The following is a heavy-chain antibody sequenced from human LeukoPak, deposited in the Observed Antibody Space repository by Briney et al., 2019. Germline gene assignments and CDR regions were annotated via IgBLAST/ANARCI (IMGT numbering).Heavy chain of an antibody. Sequence: SETLSLTCTVSGCSFTTYYWNWIRQPPGKRLVWSGYIYYSGSTKYYPSLQSRVTMSVDTSKRQFSLRLYSVTAADTAIYYCTRAEYDTSWFASWGQGTLVTVSS. CDR1: GCSFTTYY. CDR3: TRAEYDTSWFAS. D-gene: IGHD2/OR15-2a*01. J-gene: IGHJ5*01. V-gene: IGHV4-59*01. CDR2: IYYSGST.